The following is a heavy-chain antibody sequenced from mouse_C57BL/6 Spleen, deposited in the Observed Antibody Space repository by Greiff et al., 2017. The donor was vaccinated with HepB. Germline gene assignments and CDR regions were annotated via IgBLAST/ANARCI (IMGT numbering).Heavy chain of an antibody. V-gene: IGHV6-3*01. CDR2: IRLKSDNYAT. CDR3: TGLGLIHYAMDY. D-gene: IGHD4-1*01. CDR1: GFTFSNYW. J-gene: IGHJ4*01. Sequence: EVKVVESGGGLVQPGGSMKLSCVASGFTFSNYWMNWVRQSPEKGLEWVAQIRLKSDNYATHYAESVKGRFTISRDDSKSSVYLQMNNLRAEDTGIYYCTGLGLIHYAMDYWGQGTSVTVSS.